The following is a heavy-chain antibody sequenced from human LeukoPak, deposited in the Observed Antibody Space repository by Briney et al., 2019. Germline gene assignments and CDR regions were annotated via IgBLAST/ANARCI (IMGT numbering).Heavy chain of an antibody. J-gene: IGHJ4*02. D-gene: IGHD3-22*01. CDR2: ISSSSSTI. CDR3: ARQQGGSSGYYHTIDY. Sequence: PGGSLRLSCAASGFTFSSYSMNWVRQAPGKGLEWVSYISSSSSTIYYADSVKGRFTISRDNAKNSLYLQMNSLRDEDTAVYYCARQQGGSSGYYHTIDYWGQETLVTVSS. CDR1: GFTFSSYS. V-gene: IGHV3-48*02.